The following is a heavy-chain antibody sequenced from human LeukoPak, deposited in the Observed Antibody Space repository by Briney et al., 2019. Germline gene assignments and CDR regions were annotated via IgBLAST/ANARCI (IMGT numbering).Heavy chain of an antibody. D-gene: IGHD1-1*01. CDR3: ARDIIPLPSTAPNGWFDP. CDR1: GYTFTSYY. V-gene: IGHV1-2*02. CDR2: INPNSGGT. Sequence: GASVKVSCKGSGYTFTSYYMHWVRQAPGQGLEWMGWINPNSGGTNYAQKFQGRVTMTRDTSISTAYMELSRLRSDDTAVYYCARDIIPLPSTAPNGWFDPWGQGTLVTVSS. J-gene: IGHJ5*02.